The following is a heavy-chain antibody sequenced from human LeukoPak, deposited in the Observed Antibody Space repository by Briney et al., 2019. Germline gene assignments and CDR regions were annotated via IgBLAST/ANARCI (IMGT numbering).Heavy chain of an antibody. Sequence: PGGSLRLSCAASGFTFSSYTMNWVRQAPGKGLEWVSSISSSSNYIYYGDSVKGRFTISRGNAKNSLYLQMNSLRAEDTAVYYCARGAYYYDSSGYYSEYYFDYWGQGTLVTVSS. CDR3: ARGAYYYDSSGYYSEYYFDY. J-gene: IGHJ4*02. CDR2: ISSSSNYI. D-gene: IGHD3-22*01. V-gene: IGHV3-21*01. CDR1: GFTFSSYT.